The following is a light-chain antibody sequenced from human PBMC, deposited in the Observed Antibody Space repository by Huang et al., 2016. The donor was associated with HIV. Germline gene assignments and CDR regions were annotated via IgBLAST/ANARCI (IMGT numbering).Light chain of an antibody. Sequence: EIVMTQSPDTLSVSPGERATLSCRASQSVRDKLAWYQQKPGKAPRLLLHATTTRAAGGPARFSGSGSGTEFTLTISSLQSEDCGVYYCQQYESWPPLTFGGGTKVEIK. CDR1: QSVRDK. CDR3: QQYESWPPLT. J-gene: IGKJ4*01. CDR2: ATT. V-gene: IGKV3-15*01.